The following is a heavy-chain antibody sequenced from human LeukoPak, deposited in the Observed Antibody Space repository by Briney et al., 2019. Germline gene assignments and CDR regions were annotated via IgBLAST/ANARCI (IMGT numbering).Heavy chain of an antibody. V-gene: IGHV4-4*09. CDR3: ARHGNYYGSGDDY. CDR1: GGSISSYY. D-gene: IGHD3-10*01. J-gene: IGHJ4*02. Sequence: SETLSLTCTASGGSISSYYWSWIRQPPGKGLEWIGYIYTSGSTNYNPSLKSRVTISVDTSKNQFSLKLSSVTAADTAVYYCARHGNYYGSGDDYWGQGTLVTVSS. CDR2: IYTSGST.